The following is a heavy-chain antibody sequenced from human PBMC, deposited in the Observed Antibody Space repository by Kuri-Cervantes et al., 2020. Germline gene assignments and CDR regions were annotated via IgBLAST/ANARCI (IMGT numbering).Heavy chain of an antibody. V-gene: IGHV3-48*04. CDR3: ARDRFQSRPPYYYGMDV. D-gene: IGHD3-16*01. CDR2: ISSSSSTI. Sequence: GGSLRLSCAASGFTFSSYSMNWVRQAPGKGLEWVSYISSSSSTIYYADSVKGRFTISRDNAKNSLYLQMNSLRAEDTAVYYCARDRFQSRPPYYYGMDVWGQGTTVTVSS. CDR1: GFTFSSYS. J-gene: IGHJ6*02.